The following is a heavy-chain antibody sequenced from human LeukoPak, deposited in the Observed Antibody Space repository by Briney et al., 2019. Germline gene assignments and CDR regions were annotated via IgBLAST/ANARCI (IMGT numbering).Heavy chain of an antibody. V-gene: IGHV3-73*01. CDR2: IRSKANSYAT. Sequence: PGGSLRLSFAASGFTFSGSAMHWVRQASGKGLEWVGRIRSKANSYATAYAASVKGRFTISRDDSKNTAYLQMNSLKTEDTAVYYCTSGIRYCSGGSCPTFDYWGQGTLVTVSS. CDR1: GFTFSGSA. CDR3: TSGIRYCSGGSCPTFDY. D-gene: IGHD2-15*01. J-gene: IGHJ4*02.